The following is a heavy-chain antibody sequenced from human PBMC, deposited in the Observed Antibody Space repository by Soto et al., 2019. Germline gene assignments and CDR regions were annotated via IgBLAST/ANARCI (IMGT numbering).Heavy chain of an antibody. Sequence: TSETLSLTCSVSGDSISNSRFYWAWIRQPPGEGLEWIGSIYHTGNAYYNPSLKSRVTIFVDTPKNQFSLKLTSVTAADTALYYCARDYFDSSGYYAENWFDPWGQGTLVTVS. CDR2: IYHTGNA. D-gene: IGHD3-22*01. CDR1: GDSISNSRFY. V-gene: IGHV4-39*01. CDR3: ARDYFDSSGYYAENWFDP. J-gene: IGHJ5*02.